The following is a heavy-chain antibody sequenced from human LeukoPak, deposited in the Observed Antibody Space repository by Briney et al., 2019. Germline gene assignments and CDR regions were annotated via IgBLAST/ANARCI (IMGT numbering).Heavy chain of an antibody. CDR3: ATDRGPLGGSFSESAFAI. Sequence: GGSLRLFCAASGFTFDDYAMHWVRQAPGKGLEWVSGISWNSGSIGYADSVKGRFTISRDNAKNSLYLQINSLRAEDTALHYCATDRGPLGGSFSESAFAIGGKETMVTVS. J-gene: IGHJ3*02. CDR1: GFTFDDYA. D-gene: IGHD1-26*01. CDR2: ISWNSGSI. V-gene: IGHV3-9*01.